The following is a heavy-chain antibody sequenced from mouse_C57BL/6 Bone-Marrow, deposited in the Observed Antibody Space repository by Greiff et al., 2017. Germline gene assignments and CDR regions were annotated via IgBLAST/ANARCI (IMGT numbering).Heavy chain of an antibody. CDR1: GYTFTSYG. V-gene: IGHV1-81*01. Sequence: QVQLQQSGAELARPGASVKLSCKASGYTFTSYGISWVKQRTGQGLEWIGEIYPRSGNTYYNEKFKGKATLTADKSSSTAYMELRSLTSEDSAVYFCARPGDYHWYFDVWGTGTTVTVSS. D-gene: IGHD2-4*01. J-gene: IGHJ1*03. CDR2: IYPRSGNT. CDR3: ARPGDYHWYFDV.